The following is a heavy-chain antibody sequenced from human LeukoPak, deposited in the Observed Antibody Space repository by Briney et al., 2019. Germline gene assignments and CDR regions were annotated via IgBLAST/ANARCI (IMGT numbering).Heavy chain of an antibody. CDR2: IYYSGST. J-gene: IGHJ4*02. Sequence: SETLSLTCTVSAGSISNYYWSWIRQPPGKGLEWIGYIYYSGSTNYNPSLKSRVTISIDTSKNQFSLKLSSVTAADTAVYYCARAGSGWSNFDYWGQGTLVTVSS. V-gene: IGHV4-59*01. CDR3: ARAGSGWSNFDY. CDR1: AGSISNYY. D-gene: IGHD6-19*01.